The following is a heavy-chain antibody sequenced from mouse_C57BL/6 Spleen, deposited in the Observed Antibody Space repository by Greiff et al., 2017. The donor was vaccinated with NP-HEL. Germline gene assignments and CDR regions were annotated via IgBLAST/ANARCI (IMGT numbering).Heavy chain of an antibody. V-gene: IGHV1-18*01. J-gene: IGHJ1*03. D-gene: IGHD1-1*01. Sequence: EVQLQQSGPELVKPGASVKIPCKASGYTFTDYNMDWVKQSHGKSLEWIGDINPNNGGTIYNQKFKGKATLTVDKSSSTAYMELRSLTSEDTAVYYCARGLITTVPGGYFDVWGTGTTVTVSS. CDR1: GYTFTDYN. CDR3: ARGLITTVPGGYFDV. CDR2: INPNNGGT.